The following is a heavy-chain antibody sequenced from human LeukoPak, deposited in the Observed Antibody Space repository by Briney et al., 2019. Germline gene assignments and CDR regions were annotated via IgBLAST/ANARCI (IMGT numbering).Heavy chain of an antibody. D-gene: IGHD3-10*01. Sequence: GRSLRLSCAASGFTFSSYGMHWVRQAPGKGLEWVAVISYDGSNKYYADSVKGRFTISRDNSKNTLYLQMNSLRAEDTAVYYCAKDKQLYGSGSIFGYWGQGTLVTVSS. CDR2: ISYDGSNK. J-gene: IGHJ4*02. CDR3: AKDKQLYGSGSIFGY. V-gene: IGHV3-30*18. CDR1: GFTFSSYG.